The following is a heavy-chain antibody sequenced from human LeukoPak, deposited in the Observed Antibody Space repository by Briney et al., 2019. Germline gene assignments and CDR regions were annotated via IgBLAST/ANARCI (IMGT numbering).Heavy chain of an antibody. V-gene: IGHV3-7*01. J-gene: IGHJ1*01. D-gene: IGHD2-15*01. Sequence: PGGSLRLSCVASEFNFRNHWMAWIRHAPGRGLEWVANINKDGNEKYYLDSVRGRFTISRDNAKNSLYLQMNSLGAEDTAVYYCVRELVVGPAEYFQSWGQGTLVTVSS. CDR3: VRELVVGPAEYFQS. CDR2: INKDGNEK. CDR1: EFNFRNHW.